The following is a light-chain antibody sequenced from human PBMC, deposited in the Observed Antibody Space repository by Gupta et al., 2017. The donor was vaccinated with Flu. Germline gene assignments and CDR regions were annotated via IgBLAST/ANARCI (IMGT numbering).Light chain of an antibody. CDR1: QDIGSA. J-gene: IGKJ4*01. CDR3: RQRKSSPIT. V-gene: IGKV1-17*01. CDR2: GAS. Sequence: IQMTQSPVSLSASVADRVTITCRASQDIGSALDWYYQKPGKAPKCLIIGASSLQSGVPSRFSGSGSGTEFTLTISSLQPEDFATYYCRQRKSSPITFGRGTKVEI.